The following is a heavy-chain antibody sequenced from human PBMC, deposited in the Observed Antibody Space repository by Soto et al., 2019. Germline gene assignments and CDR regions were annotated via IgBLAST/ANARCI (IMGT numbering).Heavy chain of an antibody. J-gene: IGHJ4*02. CDR1: GGSISSGGYY. CDR3: ARSYDSSGYYYTY. Sequence: SETLSLTCTVSGGSISSGGYYWSWIRQHPGKGLEWIGYIYYSGSTYYNPSLKSRVTISVDTSKNQFSLKLSSVTAADTAVYYCARSYDSSGYYYTYWGQGTLVTVSS. CDR2: IYYSGST. D-gene: IGHD3-22*01. V-gene: IGHV4-31*03.